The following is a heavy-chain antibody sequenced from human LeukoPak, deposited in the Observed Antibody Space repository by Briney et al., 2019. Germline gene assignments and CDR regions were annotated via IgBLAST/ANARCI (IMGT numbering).Heavy chain of an antibody. D-gene: IGHD2-2*01. CDR2: VNPNSGGT. J-gene: IGHJ4*02. CDR1: GYTFTSYY. V-gene: IGHV1-2*06. CDR3: ARDLNAWYQLLFY. Sequence: PRASVKVSCKASGYTFTSYYMHWVRQAPGQGLEWMGRVNPNSGGTNYAQKFQGRVTMTRDTSISTAYMELSRLRSDDTAVYYCARDLNAWYQLLFYWGQGTLVTVSS.